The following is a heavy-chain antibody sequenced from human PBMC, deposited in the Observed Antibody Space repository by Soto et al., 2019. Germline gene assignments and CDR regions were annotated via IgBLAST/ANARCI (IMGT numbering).Heavy chain of an antibody. V-gene: IGHV3-30*18. CDR1: GFTFSNYG. CDR2: ISYDGGNQ. J-gene: IGHJ5*02. CDR3: AKDNDLNP. Sequence: QVQLVESGGGVVQPGRSPRLSCAASGFTFSNYGMHWVRQAPGKGLEWVAVISYDGGNQNYTDSVKGRFIISRDNSKNTLYLQMNSLRPEDTAMYYCAKDNDLNPWGQGTLVTVSS. D-gene: IGHD1-1*01.